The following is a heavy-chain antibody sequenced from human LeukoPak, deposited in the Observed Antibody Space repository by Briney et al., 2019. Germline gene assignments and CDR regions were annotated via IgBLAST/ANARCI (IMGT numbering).Heavy chain of an antibody. J-gene: IGHJ4*02. CDR2: IIPIFGTA. CDR1: GGTFSSYA. CDR3: ARTTSGYSYGYPFGY. Sequence: SVKVSCKASGGTFSSYAISWVGQAPGQGLEWMGGIIPIFGTANYAQKFQGRVTITADESTSTAYMELSSLRSEDTAVYYCARTTSGYSYGYPFGYWGQGTLVTVSS. D-gene: IGHD5-18*01. V-gene: IGHV1-69*01.